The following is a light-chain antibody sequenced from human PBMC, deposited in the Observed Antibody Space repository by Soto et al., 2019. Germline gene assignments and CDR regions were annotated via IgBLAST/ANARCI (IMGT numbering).Light chain of an antibody. J-gene: IGKJ1*01. V-gene: IGKV3-20*01. CDR3: QQDGSSPWT. CDR2: GAS. Sequence: ESVLMQSPGTLSLSPGERATLSCRASQSVSSSYLAWYQQKPGQAPRLLIYGASSRATGIPDRFSGSGSGTDFTLTISRLETEDFAVYYCQQDGSSPWTFGQGTKVDI. CDR1: QSVSSSY.